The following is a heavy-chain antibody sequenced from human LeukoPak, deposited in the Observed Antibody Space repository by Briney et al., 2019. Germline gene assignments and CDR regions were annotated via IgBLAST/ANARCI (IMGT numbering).Heavy chain of an antibody. CDR1: GFTFSSYW. D-gene: IGHD3-10*01. CDR2: INSDGSST. J-gene: IGHJ4*02. Sequence: GGSLRLSCAASGFTFSSYWMHWVRQAPGKGLVWVSRINSDGSSTSYADSVKGRFTISRDDSENTLYLQMNSLKTEDTAVYYCTADLPTLGSGEMDYWGQGTQVTVSS. V-gene: IGHV3-74*01. CDR3: TADLPTLGSGEMDY.